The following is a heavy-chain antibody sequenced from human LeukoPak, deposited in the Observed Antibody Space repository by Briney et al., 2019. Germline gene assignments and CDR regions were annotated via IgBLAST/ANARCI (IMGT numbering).Heavy chain of an antibody. CDR1: GFTFNTYA. CDR2: IASGGST. D-gene: IGHD3-10*01. V-gene: IGHV3-23*01. J-gene: IGHJ2*01. Sequence: GGSLRLSCAASGFTFNTYAMSWVRQAPGKGLEWVSAIASGGSTYYADSVKGRFTISRDNSKNTLYLQMNSLRAGDTAIYYCAKIGVIGNWYYDVWGRGTLVTVSS. CDR3: AKIGVIGNWYYDV.